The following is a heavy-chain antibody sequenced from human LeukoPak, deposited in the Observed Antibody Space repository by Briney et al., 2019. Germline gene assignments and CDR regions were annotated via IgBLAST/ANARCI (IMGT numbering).Heavy chain of an antibody. D-gene: IGHD5-12*01. V-gene: IGHV4-59*01. CDR3: ARARYSGYVIDY. J-gene: IGHJ4*02. CDR2: MYYSGTT. Sequence: PSETLSLTCTVSGGSITSNYWTWIRQPPGKGLEWIAYMYYSGTTNCNPSLKSRVTMSVDTSKNQFSLKLSSVTAADPAVYYCARARYSGYVIDYWGQGTLVTVSS. CDR1: GGSITSNY.